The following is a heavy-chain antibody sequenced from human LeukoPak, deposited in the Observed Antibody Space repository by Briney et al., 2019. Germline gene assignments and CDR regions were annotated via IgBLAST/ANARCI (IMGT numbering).Heavy chain of an antibody. CDR2: IGGDGAGT. V-gene: IGHV3-23*01. CDR3: AKDHLPRGAPGRGEHHNWFDP. J-gene: IGHJ5*02. CDR1: GLTFSDYA. Sequence: GGSLRLSCAASGLTFSDYAMSWVRQARGKGLEWVSSIGGDGAGTYYADSVKGRFIISRDNSKSTVFLQMNSLTAEDTALYFCAKDHLPRGAPGRGEHHNWFDPWGQGTLVTVSS. D-gene: IGHD6-13*01.